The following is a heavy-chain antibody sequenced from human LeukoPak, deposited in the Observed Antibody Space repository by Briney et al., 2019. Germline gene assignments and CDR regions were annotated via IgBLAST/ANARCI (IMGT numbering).Heavy chain of an antibody. D-gene: IGHD6-19*01. J-gene: IGHJ4*02. CDR1: GFTFMNYG. Sequence: GGTLRLSCAASGFTFMNYGMSWVRQAPGKGLEWVSGISGHGGSTDYADSVKGRFTISRDNAKNSLYLQMNSLRAEDTAVYYCARGIAVAGTVDYWGQGTLVTVSS. CDR2: ISGHGGST. V-gene: IGHV3-23*01. CDR3: ARGIAVAGTVDY.